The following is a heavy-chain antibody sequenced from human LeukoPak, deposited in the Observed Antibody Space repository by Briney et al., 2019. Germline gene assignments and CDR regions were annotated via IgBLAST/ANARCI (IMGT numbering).Heavy chain of an antibody. CDR1: GFTFSSYW. V-gene: IGHV3-74*01. D-gene: IGHD3-3*01. J-gene: IGHJ6*02. Sequence: GSLRLSCAASGFTFSSYWMHWVRQAPGKGLVWVSRINSDGSSTSYADSVKGRFTISRDNAKNTLYLQMNSLRAEDRAVYYCARGITIFGVVTLYYYYGMDVWGQGATVTVSS. CDR3: ARGITIFGVVTLYYYYGMDV. CDR2: INSDGSST.